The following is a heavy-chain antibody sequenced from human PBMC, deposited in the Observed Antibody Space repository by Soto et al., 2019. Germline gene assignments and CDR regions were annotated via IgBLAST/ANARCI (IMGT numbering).Heavy chain of an antibody. D-gene: IGHD5-12*01. Sequence: GGSLRLSCAASGFTFSSYAMSWVRQAPGKGLEWVSAISGSGGSTYYADSLKGRFTISRDNSKNTLYLQMNSLRAEDTAVYYCAKDEKDGRRGYSGYDDAFDIWGQGTMVTVSS. CDR3: AKDEKDGRRGYSGYDDAFDI. J-gene: IGHJ3*02. V-gene: IGHV3-23*01. CDR1: GFTFSSYA. CDR2: ISGSGGST.